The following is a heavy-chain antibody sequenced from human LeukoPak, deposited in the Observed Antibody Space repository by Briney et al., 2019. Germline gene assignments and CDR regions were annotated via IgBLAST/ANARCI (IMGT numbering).Heavy chain of an antibody. V-gene: IGHV3-30*14. Sequence: GRSLRLSCAASGFTFSTYALHWVRQSPGKGLEWVAVISYDGNNNYYADSVKGRFTISRDNSKNTLYLQMNSLRAEDTAVYYCASGLAAAGTDYWGQGTLVTVSS. CDR2: ISYDGNNN. CDR3: ASGLAAAGTDY. CDR1: GFTFSTYA. D-gene: IGHD6-13*01. J-gene: IGHJ4*02.